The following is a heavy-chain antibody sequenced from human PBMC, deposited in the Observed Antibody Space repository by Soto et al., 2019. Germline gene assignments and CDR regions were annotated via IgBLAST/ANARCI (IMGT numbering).Heavy chain of an antibody. D-gene: IGHD4-17*01. CDR1: GGSFSGYY. Sequence: SETLSLTCAVYGGSFSGYYWSWIRQPPGKGLEWIGEINHSGSTNYNPSLKSRVTISVDTSKNQFSLKLSSVTAADTAVYYCARPLYGRRAFDYWGQGTLVTVSS. CDR3: ARPLYGRRAFDY. CDR2: INHSGST. J-gene: IGHJ4*02. V-gene: IGHV4-34*01.